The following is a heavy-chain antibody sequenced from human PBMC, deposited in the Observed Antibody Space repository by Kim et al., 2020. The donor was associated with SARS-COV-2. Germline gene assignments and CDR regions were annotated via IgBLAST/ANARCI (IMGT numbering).Heavy chain of an antibody. CDR2: ISSSSSYI. J-gene: IGHJ6*02. V-gene: IGHV3-21*01. CDR1: GFTFSSYS. D-gene: IGHD6-13*01. Sequence: GGSLRLSCAASGFTFSSYSMNWVRQAPGKGLEWVSSISSSSSYIYYADSVKGRFTISRDNAKNSLYLQMNSLRAEDTAVYYCARDAVDSSSWYLLYYYGMDVWGQGTTVTVSS. CDR3: ARDAVDSSSWYLLYYYGMDV.